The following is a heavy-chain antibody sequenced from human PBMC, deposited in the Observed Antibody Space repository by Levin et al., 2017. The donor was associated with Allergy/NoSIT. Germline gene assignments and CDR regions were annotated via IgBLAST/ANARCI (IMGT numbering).Heavy chain of an antibody. Sequence: GGSLRLSCAASGFTFSSYAMSWVRQSPGKGLEWVSTISITGGSTYYADSVKGRFTISRDNSKNTLFLQMNSLRADDTAVYYCAKEVTNTDWGQGTLVTVSS. CDR1: GFTFSSYA. CDR3: AKEVTNTD. J-gene: IGHJ4*02. CDR2: ISITGGST. D-gene: IGHD4-17*01. V-gene: IGHV3-23*01.